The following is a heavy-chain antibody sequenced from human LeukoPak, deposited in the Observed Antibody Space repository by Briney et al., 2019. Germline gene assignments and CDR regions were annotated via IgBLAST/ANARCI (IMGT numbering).Heavy chain of an antibody. J-gene: IGHJ6*03. V-gene: IGHV4-38-2*02. CDR3: ARAESYYYYMDV. Sequence: SETLSLTCTVSGYSISSGYYWGWIRQPPGKGLEWIGSIYHSGSTDYNPSLKSRVTISVDTSKNQFSLKLSSVTAADTAVYYCARAESYYYYMDVWGKGTTVTVSS. CDR2: IYHSGST. D-gene: IGHD3-10*01. CDR1: GYSISSGYY.